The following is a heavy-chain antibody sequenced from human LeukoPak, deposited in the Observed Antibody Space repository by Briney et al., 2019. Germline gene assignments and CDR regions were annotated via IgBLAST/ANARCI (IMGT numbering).Heavy chain of an antibody. J-gene: IGHJ4*02. CDR2: IYPGDSDT. CDR3: ARPSSYYDSSGYYRNGGYFDY. Sequence: GESLKISCKGSGYSFSNYWIGWVRQTPGKGLEWMGIIYPGDSDTRYSPSFQGQVNMSADKSISTAYLQWSSLKASDTAMYYCARPSSYYDSSGYYRNGGYFDYWGQGTLVTVPS. D-gene: IGHD3-22*01. CDR1: GYSFSNYW. V-gene: IGHV5-51*01.